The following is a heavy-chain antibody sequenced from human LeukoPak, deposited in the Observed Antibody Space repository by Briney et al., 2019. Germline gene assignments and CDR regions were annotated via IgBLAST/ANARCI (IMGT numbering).Heavy chain of an antibody. D-gene: IGHD2-2*01. J-gene: IGHJ6*03. Sequence: PSETLSLTCAVHGGSFSGYYWSWIRQPPGKGLEWIGEINHSGSTSYNPSLKSRVTISVDTSKNQFSLKLSSVTAADTAVYYCARGPHCSSTSCYNRWGYYYYYMDVWGKGTTVTVSS. CDR2: INHSGST. V-gene: IGHV4-34*01. CDR1: GGSFSGYY. CDR3: ARGPHCSSTSCYNRWGYYYYYMDV.